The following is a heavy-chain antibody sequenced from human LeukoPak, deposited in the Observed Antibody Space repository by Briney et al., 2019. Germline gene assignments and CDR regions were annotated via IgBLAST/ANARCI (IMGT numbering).Heavy chain of an antibody. J-gene: IGHJ4*02. V-gene: IGHV3-21*01. CDR3: ARSAGDY. Sequence: PXXGLEWVSSISSSSSYIYYADSVKGRFTISRDNAKNSLYLQMNSLRAEDTAVYYCARSAGDYWGQGTLVTVSS. CDR2: ISSSSSYI.